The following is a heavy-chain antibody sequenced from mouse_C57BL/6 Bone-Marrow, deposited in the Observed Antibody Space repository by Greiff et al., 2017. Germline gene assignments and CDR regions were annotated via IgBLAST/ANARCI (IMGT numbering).Heavy chain of an antibody. D-gene: IGHD2-4*01. J-gene: IGHJ3*01. V-gene: IGHV1-69*01. Sequence: VQLQQPGAELVMPGASVKLSCKASGYTFTSYGMHWVKQRPGQGLEWIGEIDPSDSYTNYNQKFKGKSTLTVDKSSSTAYMQLSSLTSEDSAVYYCARLGDYAGDAWFAYWGQGTLVTVSA. CDR1: GYTFTSYG. CDR2: IDPSDSYT. CDR3: ARLGDYAGDAWFAY.